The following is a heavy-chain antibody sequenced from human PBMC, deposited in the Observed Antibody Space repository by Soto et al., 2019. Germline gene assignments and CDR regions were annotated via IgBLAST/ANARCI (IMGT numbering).Heavy chain of an antibody. CDR2: IIPIFGTA. J-gene: IGHJ6*02. V-gene: IGHV1-69*12. D-gene: IGHD3-16*02. CDR1: GGTFSSYA. Sequence: QVQLVQSGAEVKKPGSSVKVSCKASGGTFSSYAISWVRQAPGQGLEWMGGIIPIFGTANYAQKFQGRVTITADESTSTAYMELSSLRSEDTAVYYCARSQAVIPPYYYYGMDVWGQGTTVTVSS. CDR3: ARSQAVIPPYYYYGMDV.